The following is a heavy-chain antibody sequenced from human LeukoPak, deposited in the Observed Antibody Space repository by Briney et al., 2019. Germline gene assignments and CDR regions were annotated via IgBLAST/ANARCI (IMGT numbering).Heavy chain of an antibody. CDR2: ISWDGGST. Sequence: GGSLRLSCAASGFTFDDYAMHWVRQAPGKGLEWVSLISWDGGSTYYADSVKGRFTISRDDAKNSLYLQMNSLRAEDTAVYYCARFCSSTSCEGYWGQGTLVTVSS. D-gene: IGHD2-2*01. J-gene: IGHJ4*02. CDR1: GFTFDDYA. V-gene: IGHV3-43D*03. CDR3: ARFCSSTSCEGY.